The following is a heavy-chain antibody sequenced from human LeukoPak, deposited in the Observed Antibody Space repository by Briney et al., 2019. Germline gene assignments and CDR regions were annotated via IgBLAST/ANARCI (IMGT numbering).Heavy chain of an antibody. J-gene: IGHJ2*01. CDR3: ARALPEVLLWSSLGLGTTWYFDL. Sequence: PSETLSLTCTVSSGSFSNYYWSWIRLAPGKGLEWVGYIFHSGYTDYNPSLKSRVTMSVETSKNQFSLKLSSVTAADTAVYYCARALPEVLLWSSLGLGTTWYFDLWGRGTLVTVSS. D-gene: IGHD3-10*01. CDR2: IFHSGYT. V-gene: IGHV4-59*12. CDR1: SGSFSNYY.